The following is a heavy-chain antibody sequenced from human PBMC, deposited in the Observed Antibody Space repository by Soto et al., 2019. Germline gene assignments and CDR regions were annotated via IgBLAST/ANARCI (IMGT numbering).Heavy chain of an antibody. CDR3: ARDKGYYYDSSGYYGDY. CDR2: ISYDGSNK. Sequence: QVQLVESGGGVVQPGRSLRLSCAASGFTFSSYAMHWVRQAPGKGLEWVAVISYDGSNKYYADSVKGRITISRDNSKNTLYLQMNSLRAEDTAVYYCARDKGYYYDSSGYYGDYWGQGTLVTVSS. J-gene: IGHJ4*02. CDR1: GFTFSSYA. V-gene: IGHV3-30-3*01. D-gene: IGHD3-22*01.